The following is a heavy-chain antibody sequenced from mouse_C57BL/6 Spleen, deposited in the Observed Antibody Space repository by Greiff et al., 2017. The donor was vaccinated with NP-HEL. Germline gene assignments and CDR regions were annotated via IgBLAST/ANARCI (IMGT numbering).Heavy chain of an antibody. J-gene: IGHJ4*01. CDR2: ISYDGSN. D-gene: IGHD2-2*01. CDR3: ALWLRRDYYAMDY. CDR1: GYSITSGYY. Sequence: EVKLLESGPGLVKPSQSLSLTCSVTGYSITSGYYWNWIRQFPGNKLEWMGYISYDGSNNYNPSLKNRISITRDTSKNQFFLKLNSVTTEDTATYYCALWLRRDYYAMDYWGQGTSVTVSS. V-gene: IGHV3-6*01.